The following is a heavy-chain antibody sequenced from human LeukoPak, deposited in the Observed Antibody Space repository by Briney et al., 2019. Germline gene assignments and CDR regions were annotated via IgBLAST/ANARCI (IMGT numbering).Heavy chain of an antibody. V-gene: IGHV4-59*08. CDR2: IYYSGST. D-gene: IGHD3-22*01. CDR1: GGSFSGYY. CDR3: ARHLISSGYPFDY. J-gene: IGHJ4*02. Sequence: SETLSLTCAVYGGSFSGYYWSWIRQPPGKGLEWIGYIYYSGSTNYNPSLKSRVTISVDTSKNQFSLKLSSVTAADTAVYYCARHLISSGYPFDYWGQGTLVTVSS.